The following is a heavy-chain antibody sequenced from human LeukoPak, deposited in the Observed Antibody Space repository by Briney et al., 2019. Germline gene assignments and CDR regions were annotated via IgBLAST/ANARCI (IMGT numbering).Heavy chain of an antibody. Sequence: SSETLSLTCTVSGYSISSGYFWGWMRQPPGKGLEWIGSIYHSVTTHYNPSLKSRVTISLDTSKNQSSLKLSSVTAADTAVYYCARPYCVGDCSVLHIYFDNWGQGTLVTVSS. CDR1: GYSISSGYF. D-gene: IGHD2-21*02. V-gene: IGHV4-38-2*02. CDR3: ARPYCVGDCSVLHIYFDN. J-gene: IGHJ4*02. CDR2: IYHSVTT.